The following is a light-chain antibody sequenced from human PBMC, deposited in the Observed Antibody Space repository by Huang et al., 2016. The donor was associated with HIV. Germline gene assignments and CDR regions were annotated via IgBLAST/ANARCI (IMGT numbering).Light chain of an antibody. V-gene: IGKV3-15*01. CDR3: QQYNDWYT. Sequence: EIVLTQSPATLSVSPGERATLSCRASQSVSSNLAWFQQQPGQAPRLLIYGASTRATGIPASCSGTGSGTAFTLTISSLQSEEFAVYFCQQYNDWYTFGQGTKLEI. CDR1: QSVSSN. J-gene: IGKJ2*01. CDR2: GAS.